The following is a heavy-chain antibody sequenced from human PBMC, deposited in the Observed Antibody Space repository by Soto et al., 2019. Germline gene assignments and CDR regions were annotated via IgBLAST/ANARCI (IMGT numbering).Heavy chain of an antibody. CDR3: ARITSSGSSDYYYGMDV. Sequence: GSGPTLVNPTQTLTLTCTFSGFSLSTSGMCVSWIRQPPGKALEWLALIDWDDDKYYSTSLRTRLTISKDTSKNQVVLTMTNMDPVDTATYYCARITSSGSSDYYYGMDVWGQGTTVTVSS. CDR1: GFSLSTSGMC. D-gene: IGHD1-26*01. J-gene: IGHJ6*02. V-gene: IGHV2-70*01. CDR2: IDWDDDK.